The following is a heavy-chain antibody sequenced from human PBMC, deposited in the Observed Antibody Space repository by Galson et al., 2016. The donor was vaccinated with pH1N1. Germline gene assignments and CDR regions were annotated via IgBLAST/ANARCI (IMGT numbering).Heavy chain of an antibody. V-gene: IGHV1-46*04. Sequence: SVKVSCKASGYSFTRYYVHWVRQAPGQGLEWMGIITPTDGSTTYAQKLQGRVAMTRDTSTSTAFMELNSLTSDDTAVYFCARHPTYYGNTYLDSRGQGTLVTVSS. CDR3: ARHPTYYGNTYLDS. CDR1: GYSFTRYY. J-gene: IGHJ4*02. CDR2: ITPTDGST. D-gene: IGHD3-10*01.